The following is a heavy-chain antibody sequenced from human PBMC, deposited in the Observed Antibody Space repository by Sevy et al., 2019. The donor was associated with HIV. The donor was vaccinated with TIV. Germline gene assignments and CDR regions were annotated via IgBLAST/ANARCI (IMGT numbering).Heavy chain of an antibody. CDR1: GYTLTKLA. D-gene: IGHD2-15*01. Sequence: ASVKVSCKVSGYTLTKLAIHWVRQAPGKGLEWLGDFDPQDGETIYAQRFQGRLTMTEDTSTDTAYMELSSLKSEETAVYYCATVGLRYFSGASSYQGDWFDPWGQGTLVTVSS. J-gene: IGHJ5*02. CDR3: ATVGLRYFSGASSYQGDWFDP. V-gene: IGHV1-24*01. CDR2: FDPQDGET.